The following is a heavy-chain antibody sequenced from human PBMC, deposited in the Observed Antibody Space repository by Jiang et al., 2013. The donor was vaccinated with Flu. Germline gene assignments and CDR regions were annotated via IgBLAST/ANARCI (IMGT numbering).Heavy chain of an antibody. J-gene: IGHJ4*02. CDR1: GGSINTYY. Sequence: SGPGLVKPSETLSLTCTISGGSINTYYWSWIRQPPGRGLEWIGDIYASGGTNYNPSLRSRLTISVDTSKSQFSLRLSSVTAADTAVYYCARDKGDIGYCSGGSCSSGSHLDYWGQGALVTVSS. V-gene: IGHV4-59*01. CDR2: IYASGGT. CDR3: ARDKGDIGYCSGGSCSSGSHLDY. D-gene: IGHD2-15*01.